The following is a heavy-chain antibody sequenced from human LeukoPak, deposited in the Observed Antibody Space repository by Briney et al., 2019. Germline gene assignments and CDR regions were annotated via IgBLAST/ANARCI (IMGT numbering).Heavy chain of an antibody. CDR2: ISYDGSNK. CDR1: GFTFSSYG. CDR3: AKDGFGVGATYFDY. V-gene: IGHV3-30*18. J-gene: IGHJ4*02. D-gene: IGHD1-26*01. Sequence: GGSLRLSCAASGFTFSSYGMNWVRQAPGKGLEWVAVISYDGSNKYYADSVKGRFTISRDNSKNTLYLQMNSLRAEDTAVYYCAKDGFGVGATYFDYWGQGTLVTVSS.